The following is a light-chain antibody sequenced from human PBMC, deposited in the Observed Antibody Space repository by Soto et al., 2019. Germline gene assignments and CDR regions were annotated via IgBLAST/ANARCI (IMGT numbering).Light chain of an antibody. CDR1: QSVLLSSNNKNY. V-gene: IGKV4-1*01. CDR3: QQYDSSPLT. CDR2: WAS. J-gene: IGKJ4*01. Sequence: DIVMTRSPDSLAVSLGERATINCKSSQSVLLSSNNKNYLAWYQQKPGQPPKLLICWASTRESGVPDRFSGSGSGTDFTLTISSQQAEDVAFYYCQQYDSSPLTFGGGTKVEIK.